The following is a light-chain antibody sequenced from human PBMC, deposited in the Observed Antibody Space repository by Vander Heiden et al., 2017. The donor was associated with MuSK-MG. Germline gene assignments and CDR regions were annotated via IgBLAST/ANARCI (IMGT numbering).Light chain of an antibody. CDR2: AAS. J-gene: IGKJ3*01. CDR1: QSISSY. Sequence: DIQMTQSPSSLSASVGDRVTITCRASQSISSYLNWYQQKPGKAPKLLIYAASSLQSGVPSRFSGSGSGTDFTLTISSLQPEDFATYYCQQSDSTPLLFGPGTKVDIK. V-gene: IGKV1-39*01. CDR3: QQSDSTPLL.